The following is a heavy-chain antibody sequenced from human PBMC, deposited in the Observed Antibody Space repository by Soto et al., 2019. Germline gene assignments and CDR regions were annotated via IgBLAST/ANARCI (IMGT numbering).Heavy chain of an antibody. CDR1: GFTFSSYA. CDR2: ISYDGSNK. V-gene: IGHV3-30-3*01. Sequence: GGSLRLSCAASGFTFSSYAMHWVRQAPGKGLEWVAVISYDGSNKYYADSVKGRFTISRDNSKNTLYLQMNSLRAEDTAVYYCARGPRYYYDSSGYYSYWGQGTLVTVSS. D-gene: IGHD3-22*01. J-gene: IGHJ4*02. CDR3: ARGPRYYYDSSGYYSY.